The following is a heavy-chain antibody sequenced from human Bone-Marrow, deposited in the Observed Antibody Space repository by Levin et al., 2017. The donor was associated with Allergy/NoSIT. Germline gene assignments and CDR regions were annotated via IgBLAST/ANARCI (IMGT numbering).Heavy chain of an antibody. V-gene: IGHV5-51*01. CDR1: EFNFNTDW. CDR3: ARQIVEKSSRWFKARRQRTYVFFGMDV. J-gene: IGHJ6*02. CDR2: VYLDDPDRNT. Sequence: LGESLKISCKSSEFNFNTDWIAWVRQLPGKGLEWMGIVYLDDPDRNTAYSPSLEGQVTISVNKSTKTAYLQWSRLKASDSGMYYCARQIVEKSSRWFKARRQRTYVFFGMDVWGQGTPVTVSS. D-gene: IGHD3-16*01.